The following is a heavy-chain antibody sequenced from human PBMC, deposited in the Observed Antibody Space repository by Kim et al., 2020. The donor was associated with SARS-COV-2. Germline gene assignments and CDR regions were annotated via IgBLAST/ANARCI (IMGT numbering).Heavy chain of an antibody. J-gene: IGHJ4*02. D-gene: IGHD1-26*01. CDR3: ARLLVGATRGFDY. Sequence: YNPSLKRRVTISVDTSKNQFSLKLSSVTAADTAVYYCARLLVGATRGFDYWGQGTLVTVSS. V-gene: IGHV4-39*01.